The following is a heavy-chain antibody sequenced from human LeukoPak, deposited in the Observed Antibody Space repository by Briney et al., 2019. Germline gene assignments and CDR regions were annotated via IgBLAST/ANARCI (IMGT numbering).Heavy chain of an antibody. Sequence: SETLSLTCAVSGASITSCYWSWVRQSAGQGLEWIGRLYTTGTTNYNPSLKSRVTMSGDSSKNQLSLTLTSVTAADTAVYYCVRDGANWEEPNDAFDTWGQGTLVTVSS. J-gene: IGHJ3*02. CDR3: VRDGANWEEPNDAFDT. CDR1: GASITSCY. CDR2: LYTTGTT. V-gene: IGHV4-4*07. D-gene: IGHD1-26*01.